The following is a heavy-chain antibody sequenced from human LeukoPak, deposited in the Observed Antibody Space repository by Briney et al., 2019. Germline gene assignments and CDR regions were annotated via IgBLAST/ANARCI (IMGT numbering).Heavy chain of an antibody. CDR3: AKGDCSSTSCYLIDY. CDR1: GFTFSIYS. Sequence: GGSLRLSCAASGFTFSIYSMNWVRQAPGKGLEWVSSISGSSSYIYYADSVKGRFTIPRDNAKNSLYLQMNSLRAEDMALYYCAKGDCSSTSCYLIDYWGQGTLVTVSS. J-gene: IGHJ4*02. CDR2: ISGSSSYI. D-gene: IGHD2-2*01. V-gene: IGHV3-21*04.